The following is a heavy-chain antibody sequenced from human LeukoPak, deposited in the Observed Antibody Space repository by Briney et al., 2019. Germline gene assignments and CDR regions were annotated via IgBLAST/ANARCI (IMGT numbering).Heavy chain of an antibody. CDR1: GGSISSGDYY. D-gene: IGHD1-26*01. CDR2: IYSGST. V-gene: IGHV4-30-4*08. Sequence: SETLSLTCTVSGGSISSGDYYWSWIRQPPGKGLEWIGYIYSGSTYYNPSLKSRVTISVDMSKNQFSLKLSSVTAADTAVYYCASRIVGATKANAFDIWGQGTMVTVSS. CDR3: ASRIVGATKANAFDI. J-gene: IGHJ3*02.